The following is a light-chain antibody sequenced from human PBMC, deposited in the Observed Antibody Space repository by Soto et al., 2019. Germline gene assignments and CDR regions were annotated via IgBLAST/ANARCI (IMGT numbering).Light chain of an antibody. V-gene: IGLV2-23*02. J-gene: IGLJ2*01. CDR3: CSYAGSSNVV. CDR2: EVS. Sequence: QSVLTQPASVSGSPGQSITISCTGTSSDVGSYNLVSWYQQHPGKAPKLMIYEVSKRPSGVSNRFSGSKSGNTASLTISGLQAEDEADYYCCSYAGSSNVVVGGGTKVTVL. CDR1: SSDVGSYNL.